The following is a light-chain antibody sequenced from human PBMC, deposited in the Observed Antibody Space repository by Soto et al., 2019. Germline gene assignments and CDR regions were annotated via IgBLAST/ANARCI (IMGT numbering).Light chain of an antibody. CDR1: QSISSY. J-gene: IGKJ5*01. V-gene: IGKV1-39*01. CDR2: VAS. Sequence: DIQMTQSPSSLSASVGDRVTITCRASQSISSYLSWYQQKPGKAPKLLINVASTLQSGVPSRFSGSGSGTQFTLTISSLQPDDFATYYCQQYDYYYTFGQGTRLEIK. CDR3: QQYDYYYT.